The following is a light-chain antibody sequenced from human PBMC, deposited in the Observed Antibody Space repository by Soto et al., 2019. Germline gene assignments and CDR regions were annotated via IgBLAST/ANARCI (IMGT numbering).Light chain of an antibody. J-gene: IGKJ1*01. CDR1: QSIRSW. CDR3: QQYNSYPWT. CDR2: QAS. V-gene: IGKV1-5*03. Sequence: DIQMTQSPSTLSASVGDRVTITCRASQSIRSWLAWYQQRPGKAPKLLIYQASSLEIGVPSRFSGSGSGTEFTLTISSLQPDDFATYYFQQYNSYPWTFGQGTKVEIK.